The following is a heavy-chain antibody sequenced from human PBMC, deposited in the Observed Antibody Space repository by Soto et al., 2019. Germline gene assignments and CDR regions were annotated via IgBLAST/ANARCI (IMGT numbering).Heavy chain of an antibody. CDR1: GFSLSTSGVG. J-gene: IGHJ6*02. D-gene: IGHD3-22*01. V-gene: IGHV2-5*01. CDR2: IYWNYDK. CDR3: AHGRPNYYDSSGYWRYYYYYGMDV. Sequence: ESGPTLVNPTQTLTLTCTFSGFSLSTSGVGVGWIRQPPGKALEWLALIYWNYDKRYSPSLKSRLTITKDTSKNQVVLTMTNMDPVDTATYYCAHGRPNYYDSSGYWRYYYYYGMDVWGQGTTVTVSS.